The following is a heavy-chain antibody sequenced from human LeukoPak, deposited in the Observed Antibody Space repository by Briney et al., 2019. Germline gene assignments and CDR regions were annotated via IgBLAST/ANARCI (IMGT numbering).Heavy chain of an antibody. CDR1: GYTFTSYD. CDR2: MNPNSGNT. V-gene: IGHV1-8*01. CDR3: ARTRITFGGVIVFDY. J-gene: IGHJ4*02. D-gene: IGHD3-16*02. Sequence: ASVKVSCTASGYTFTSYDINWVRQATGQGLEWMGWMNPNSGNTGYAQKFQGRVTMTRNTSISTAYMELSGLRSEDTAVYYCARTRITFGGVIVFDYWGQGTLVTVSS.